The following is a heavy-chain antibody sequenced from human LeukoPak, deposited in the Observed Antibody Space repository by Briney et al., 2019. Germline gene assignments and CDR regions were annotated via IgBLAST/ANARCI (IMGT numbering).Heavy chain of an antibody. D-gene: IGHD4-17*01. V-gene: IGHV3-23*01. CDR1: VFTFSAYA. Sequence: GGSLRLSCAASVFTFSAYAMIWVRQSPGKGLEWVSGISANGANTYYADSVKGRFTISRDNSKNTLYLHMSSLRAEDAAVYHCAKDPNGDYVGAFDSWGQGTTVIVSS. CDR3: AKDPNGDYVGAFDS. CDR2: ISANGANT. J-gene: IGHJ3*02.